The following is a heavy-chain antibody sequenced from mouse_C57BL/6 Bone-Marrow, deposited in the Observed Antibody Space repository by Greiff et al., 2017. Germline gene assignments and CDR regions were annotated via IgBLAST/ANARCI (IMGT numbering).Heavy chain of an antibody. J-gene: IGHJ3*01. Sequence: VQGVESGAELAKPGASVKLSCKASGYTFTSYWMHWVKQRPGQGLEWIGYINPSSGYTNYNQKFKNKATLTADKSSSTAYMQLSSLTYADSSVYYCARTGWSWFAYWGQGTLVTVSA. CDR2: INPSSGYT. D-gene: IGHD3-1*01. CDR3: ARTGWSWFAY. V-gene: IGHV1-7*01. CDR1: GYTFTSYW.